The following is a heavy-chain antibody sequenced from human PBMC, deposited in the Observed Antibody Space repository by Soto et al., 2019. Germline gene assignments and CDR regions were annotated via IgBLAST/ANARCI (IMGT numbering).Heavy chain of an antibody. D-gene: IGHD4-17*01. CDR1: GFTFSGYA. CDR3: TRRGPHDYGDIFYYYGMDV. Sequence: PGGSLRLSGADAGFTFSGYAMRWVRQAPGKGLEWVSGVSGDGGSAYYADSVKGRFTISRDDSKNTAYLQMNSLKTEDTAVYYCTRRGPHDYGDIFYYYGMDVWGQGTTVTVSS. CDR2: VSGDGGSA. V-gene: IGHV3-23*01. J-gene: IGHJ6*02.